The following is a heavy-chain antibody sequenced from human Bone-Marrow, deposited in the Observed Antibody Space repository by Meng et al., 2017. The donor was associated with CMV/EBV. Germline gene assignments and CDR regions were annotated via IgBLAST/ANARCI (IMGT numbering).Heavy chain of an antibody. J-gene: IGHJ5*02. CDR3: AREPLYCSSTSCYNWFDP. D-gene: IGHD2-2*01. Sequence: GESLKISCAASGFTVSSNYMSWVRQAPEKGLEWVSVIYSGGSTYYADSVKGRFTISRDNSKNTLYLQMNSLRAEDTAVYYCAREPLYCSSTSCYNWFDPWGQGTLVTFAS. V-gene: IGHV3-53*01. CDR1: GFTVSSNY. CDR2: IYSGGST.